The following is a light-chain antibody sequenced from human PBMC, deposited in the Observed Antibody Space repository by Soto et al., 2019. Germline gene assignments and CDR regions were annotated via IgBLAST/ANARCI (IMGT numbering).Light chain of an antibody. V-gene: IGKV3-11*01. CDR1: QSVSSY. J-gene: IGKJ4*01. CDR3: QQRSNWPPGLT. CDR2: DAS. Sequence: EIVLTQSPATLSLSPGERATLSCRASQSVSSYLAWYQQKPGQAPRLLIYDASNRATGIPARFSGSGAGTYVTLTISSLEPEDFAVYYCQQRSNWPPGLTFGGGTKVEIK.